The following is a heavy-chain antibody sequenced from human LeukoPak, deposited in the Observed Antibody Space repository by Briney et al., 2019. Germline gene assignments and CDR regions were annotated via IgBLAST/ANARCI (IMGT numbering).Heavy chain of an antibody. Sequence: GGSLRLSCAASGFTFSSYAMHWVRQAPGKGLEWVAVISYDGSNKYYADSVKGRFTISRDNSKNTLYLQMNSLRAEDTAVYYCAKDRGYSYADALDYWGQGTLVTVSS. CDR2: ISYDGSNK. CDR3: AKDRGYSYADALDY. J-gene: IGHJ4*02. CDR1: GFTFSSYA. D-gene: IGHD5-18*01. V-gene: IGHV3-30-3*01.